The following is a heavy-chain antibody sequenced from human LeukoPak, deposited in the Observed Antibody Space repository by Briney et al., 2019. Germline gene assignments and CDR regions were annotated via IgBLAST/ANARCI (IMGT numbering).Heavy chain of an antibody. CDR1: GFTFSDYY. J-gene: IGHJ4*02. CDR2: ISGSGGTT. D-gene: IGHD2-2*02. V-gene: IGHV3-23*01. CDR3: AKASRRHCGSTVCYTLDS. Sequence: GGSLRLSCAASGFTFSDYYMTWVRQAPGKGLEWVSSISGSGGTTYSADSVKGRFTISRDNSKNTLFLQMNSLRAGDTAVYYCAKASRRHCGSTVCYTLDSWGQGSLVTVSS.